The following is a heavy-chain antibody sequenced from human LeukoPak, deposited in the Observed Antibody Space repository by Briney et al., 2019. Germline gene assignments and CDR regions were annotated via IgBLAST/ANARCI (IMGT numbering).Heavy chain of an antibody. D-gene: IGHD2-15*01. CDR3: ARDWVGYCSGGSCSGFDY. Sequence: PGGSLRLSCAASGFNFSSYSMNWVRQAPGKGLEWVSSISSSSSYIYYADSVKGRFSISRDNAKNSLYLQMNSLRAEDTAVYYCARDWVGYCSGGSCSGFDYWGQGTLVTVSS. CDR1: GFNFSSYS. J-gene: IGHJ4*02. CDR2: ISSSSSYI. V-gene: IGHV3-21*01.